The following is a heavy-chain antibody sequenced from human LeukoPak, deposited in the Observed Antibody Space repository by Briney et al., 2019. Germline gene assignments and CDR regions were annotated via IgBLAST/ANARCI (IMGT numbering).Heavy chain of an antibody. D-gene: IGHD6-6*01. J-gene: IGHJ3*02. V-gene: IGHV4-39*01. CDR2: IYYSEST. CDR1: GGSISSSSYY. CDR3: ANHLGRIAARSHAFDI. Sequence: SETLSLTGTGSGGSISSSSYYWGWLRQPPGKGLEWIGCIYYSESTYYNPSLKSRVTISVDTSKNQFSLKLSSVTAADTAVYYCANHLGRIAARSHAFDIWGQGTMVTASS.